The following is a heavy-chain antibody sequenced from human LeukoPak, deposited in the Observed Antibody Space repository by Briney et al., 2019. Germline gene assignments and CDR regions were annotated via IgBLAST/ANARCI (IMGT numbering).Heavy chain of an antibody. CDR1: GFTFSSYA. D-gene: IGHD6-6*01. CDR3: AKSPRSSSSPYFDY. Sequence: PGGSLRLSCAASGFTFSSYAMSWVRQASGKGLEWVSAISGSGGSTYYADSVKGRFTISRDNSKNTLYLQMNSLRAEDTAVYYCAKSPRSSSSPYFDYWGQGTLVTVSS. J-gene: IGHJ4*02. CDR2: ISGSGGST. V-gene: IGHV3-23*01.